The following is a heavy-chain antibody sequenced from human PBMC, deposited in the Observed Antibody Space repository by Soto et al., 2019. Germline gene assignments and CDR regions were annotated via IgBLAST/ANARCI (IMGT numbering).Heavy chain of an antibody. D-gene: IGHD3-3*01. CDR2: ISYDGSNK. CDR1: GFTFSSYG. Sequence: PGGSLRLSCAASGFTFSSYGMHWVRQAPGKGLEWVAVISYDGSNKYYADSVKGRFTISRDNSKNTLYLQMNSLRAEDTAVYYCAKLRFLEWLSLADAFDIWGQGTMVTVSS. V-gene: IGHV3-30*18. J-gene: IGHJ3*02. CDR3: AKLRFLEWLSLADAFDI.